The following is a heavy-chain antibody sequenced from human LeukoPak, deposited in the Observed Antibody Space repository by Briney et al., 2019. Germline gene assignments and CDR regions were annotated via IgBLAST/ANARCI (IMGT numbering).Heavy chain of an antibody. Sequence: SETLSLTCTVSGGSMSTFYWSWIRQPPGKGLEWIGYIYYSGSTNYNPSLKSRVTISVDTSKNQFSLKLTSVTAADTAVYYCARGTSGSYHWNFDYWGQGTLVTVSS. CDR1: GGSMSTFY. D-gene: IGHD1-26*01. CDR3: ARGTSGSYHWNFDY. V-gene: IGHV4-59*01. CDR2: IYYSGST. J-gene: IGHJ4*02.